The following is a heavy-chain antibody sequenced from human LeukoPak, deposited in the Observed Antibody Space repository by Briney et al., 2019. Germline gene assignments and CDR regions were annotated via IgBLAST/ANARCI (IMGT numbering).Heavy chain of an antibody. Sequence: GGSLRLSCAASGFTFSDYAMTWVRQAPGTGLEWVSGISGRGGSTYYADSVKGRFTISRDNSKNTLYLQMNSLRAEDTAVYYCAKTGAVLIVYFFDSWGRGALVTVSS. D-gene: IGHD2-15*01. CDR3: AKTGAVLIVYFFDS. J-gene: IGHJ4*02. CDR2: ISGRGGST. V-gene: IGHV3-23*01. CDR1: GFTFSDYA.